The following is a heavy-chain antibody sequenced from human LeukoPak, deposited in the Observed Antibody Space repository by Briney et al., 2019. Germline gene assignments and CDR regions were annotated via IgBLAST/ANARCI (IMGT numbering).Heavy chain of an antibody. D-gene: IGHD2-21*01. Sequence: SETLSLTCAVYGGSFSGYYWSWIRQPPGKGLEWIGEINHSGSTNYNPSLKSRVTISVDTSKNQFSLKLSSVTAADTAVYYCARHINAGLAFYYYYGMDVWGQGTTVTVSS. J-gene: IGHJ6*02. CDR2: INHSGST. CDR1: GGSFSGYY. CDR3: ARHINAGLAFYYYYGMDV. V-gene: IGHV4-34*01.